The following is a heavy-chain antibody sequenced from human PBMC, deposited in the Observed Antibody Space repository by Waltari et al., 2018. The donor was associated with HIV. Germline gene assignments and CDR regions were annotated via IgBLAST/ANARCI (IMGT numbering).Heavy chain of an antibody. V-gene: IGHV1-8*01. J-gene: IGHJ4*02. CDR1: GYTFTSYD. Sequence: QVQLVQSGAEVKKPGASVKVSCKASGYTFTSYDINWVRQATGQGLEWMGWMKPNRGNTGYAQKFQGRVTMTRNTSISTAYMELSSLRSEDTAVYYCARGPRDYDSSGYYDFDYWGQGTLVTVSS. D-gene: IGHD3-22*01. CDR2: MKPNRGNT. CDR3: ARGPRDYDSSGYYDFDY.